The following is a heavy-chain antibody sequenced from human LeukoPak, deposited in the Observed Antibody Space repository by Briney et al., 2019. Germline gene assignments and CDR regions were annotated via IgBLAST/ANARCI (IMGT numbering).Heavy chain of an antibody. Sequence: ASVKVSCKASGYTFTGYFMHWVRQAPGQGLEWMGWINPNSGDANYAQKFQGRVTMTRDTSISTAYMELSRLRSDDTAVYYCARDSGTTGEVKFDPWGQGILVTVSS. CDR2: INPNSGDA. CDR3: ARDSGTTGEVKFDP. D-gene: IGHD3-10*01. CDR1: GYTFTGYF. J-gene: IGHJ5*02. V-gene: IGHV1-2*02.